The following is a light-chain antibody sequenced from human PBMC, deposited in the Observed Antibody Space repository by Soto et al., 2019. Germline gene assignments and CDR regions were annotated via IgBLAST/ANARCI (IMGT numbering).Light chain of an antibody. V-gene: IGLV1-51*01. CDR3: GTWDSSLSVYV. CDR1: SSNIGKNY. Sequence: QAVVTQPPSVSAAPGQKVTISCSGSSSNIGKNYVSWYQQLPGTAPKLLIYDTDKRPSGILDRFSGSKSGTSATLGITGLQTGDEADYYCGTWDSSLSVYVFGTGTKVTVL. J-gene: IGLJ1*01. CDR2: DTD.